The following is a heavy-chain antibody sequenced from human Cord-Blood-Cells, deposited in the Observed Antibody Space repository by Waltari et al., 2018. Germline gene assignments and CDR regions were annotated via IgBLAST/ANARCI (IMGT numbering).Heavy chain of an antibody. J-gene: IGHJ3*02. CDR2: ISGSGGST. V-gene: IGHV3-23*04. CDR3: AKLGGVGATFLDAFDI. D-gene: IGHD1-26*01. Sequence: EVQLVESGGGLVQPGGSLRLPCAASGFTFSSYAMSWVRQAPGKGLEWVSAISGSGGSTYYADSVKGRFTISRDNSKNTLYLQMNSLRAEDTAVYYCAKLGGVGATFLDAFDIWGQGTMVTVSS. CDR1: GFTFSSYA.